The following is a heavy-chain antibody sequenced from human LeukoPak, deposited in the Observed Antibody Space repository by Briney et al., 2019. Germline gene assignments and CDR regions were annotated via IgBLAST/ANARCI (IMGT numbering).Heavy chain of an antibody. CDR1: GFTFSSYW. Sequence: PGGSLRLSCAASGFTFSSYWMHWVRQATGKGLVWVSRISSDGSTTSYADSVKGRFTISRDNAKNTLYLQMNSLKAEDTAVYYCARVLDRWGQGTPVTVSS. V-gene: IGHV3-74*01. J-gene: IGHJ4*02. CDR2: ISSDGSTT. CDR3: ARVLDR.